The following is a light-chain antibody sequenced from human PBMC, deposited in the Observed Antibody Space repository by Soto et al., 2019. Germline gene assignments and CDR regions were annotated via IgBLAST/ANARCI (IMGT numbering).Light chain of an antibody. CDR2: AAA. V-gene: IGKV1D-12*01. J-gene: IGKJ5*01. CDR3: QQTNTFPST. CDR1: QGISIW. Sequence: DIQMTQFPSSVSASVGDRVSITCRASQGISIWLAWYQKKPGKAPKLLIYAAASLKGGVPSRFSGSGSGTDFTLTISSLQPEDFATYYCQQTNTFPSTFGQGTRQDIK.